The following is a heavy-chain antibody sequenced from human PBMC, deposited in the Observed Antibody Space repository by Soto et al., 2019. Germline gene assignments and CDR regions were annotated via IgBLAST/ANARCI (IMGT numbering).Heavy chain of an antibody. J-gene: IGHJ4*02. Sequence: ASVKVSCKASGYTFTSYDINWVRQATGQGLEWMGWMNPNSGNTGYAQKSQGRVTMTRNTSISTAYMELSSLRSEDTAVYYCARVGYSGYVVDYWGQGTLVTVSS. CDR2: MNPNSGNT. D-gene: IGHD5-12*01. CDR1: GYTFTSYD. V-gene: IGHV1-8*01. CDR3: ARVGYSGYVVDY.